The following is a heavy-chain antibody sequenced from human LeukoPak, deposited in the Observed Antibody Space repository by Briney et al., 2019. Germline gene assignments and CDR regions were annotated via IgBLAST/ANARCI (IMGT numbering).Heavy chain of an antibody. CDR2: IYYSGST. V-gene: IGHV4-39*01. D-gene: IGHD3-22*01. J-gene: IGHJ4*02. CDR1: GGSISSSSYY. CDR3: ARHNFVVIHDY. Sequence: SETLSLTCTVSGGSISSSSYYWGWIRQPPGQGLEWIGSIYYSGSTYYNPSLKSRVTISVDTSKNQFSLKLSSVTAADTAVYYCARHNFVVIHDYWGQGTLVTVSS.